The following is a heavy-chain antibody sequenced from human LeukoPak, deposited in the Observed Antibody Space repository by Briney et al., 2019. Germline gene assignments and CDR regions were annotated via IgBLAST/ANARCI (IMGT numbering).Heavy chain of an antibody. CDR1: GFTLSSYA. V-gene: IGHV3-23*01. CDR2: ISDSGNT. Sequence: GGSLRLSCAASGFTLSSYAMSWVRQAPGKGLEWVSAISDSGNTYHADSVKGRITISKDSSKNTLFLQMNRLRPEDAAVYYCAKAPVTTCRGAYCYPFDYWGQGTLVTVSS. J-gene: IGHJ4*02. D-gene: IGHD2-21*01. CDR3: AKAPVTTCRGAYCYPFDY.